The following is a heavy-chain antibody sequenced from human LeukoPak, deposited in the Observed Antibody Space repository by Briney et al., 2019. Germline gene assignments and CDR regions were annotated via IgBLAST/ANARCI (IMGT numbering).Heavy chain of an antibody. CDR2: ISSGSGYT. V-gene: IGHV3-23*01. CDR3: AKIGVIGNWYYDV. CDR1: GFSFSSHG. Sequence: GGSLRLSCAASGFSFSSHGMSWVRQAPWKGPEWVSSISSGSGYTFYADSVKGRFTISRDNSKNTLYLQMNSLRAGDTAIYYCAKIGVIGNWYYDVWGRGTLVTVSS. D-gene: IGHD3-10*01. J-gene: IGHJ2*01.